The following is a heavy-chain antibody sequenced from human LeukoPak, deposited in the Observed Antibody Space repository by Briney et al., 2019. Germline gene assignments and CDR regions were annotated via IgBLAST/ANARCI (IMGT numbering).Heavy chain of an antibody. CDR2: INHIGST. D-gene: IGHD3-10*01. CDR1: GGSFSDYY. Sequence: SETLSLTCTVYGGSFSDYYWSWIRQSPGRGLEWLGEINHIGSTNYNPSLKSRVTILVDTTNSQFSLRLNSVTAADTAVYYCARRVRGVNDAFDIWGQGTKVTVSS. V-gene: IGHV4-34*01. J-gene: IGHJ3*02. CDR3: ARRVRGVNDAFDI.